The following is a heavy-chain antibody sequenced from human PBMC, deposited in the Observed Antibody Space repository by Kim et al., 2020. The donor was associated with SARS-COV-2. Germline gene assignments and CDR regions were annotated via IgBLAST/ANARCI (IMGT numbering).Heavy chain of an antibody. CDR3: AAEYDSGWSWAFDY. CDR1: GFTFSRHW. D-gene: IGHD6-19*01. CDR2: INQDGTEK. V-gene: IGHV3-7*01. J-gene: IGHJ4*02. Sequence: GGSLRLSCVASGFTFSRHWMTWVRQAPGKGLEWLVNINQDGTEKHYVDSVKGRFTISRDNAKNSVFLQINSLRAEDTALYYCAAEYDSGWSWAFDYRGQGTLVTV.